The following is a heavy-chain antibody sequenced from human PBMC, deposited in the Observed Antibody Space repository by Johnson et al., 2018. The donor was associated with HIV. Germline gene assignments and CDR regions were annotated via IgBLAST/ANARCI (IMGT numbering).Heavy chain of an antibody. J-gene: IGHJ3*02. V-gene: IGHV3-15*01. Sequence: VQLVESGGGLVTPGGSLRLSCAASGFTLSDYHMTWIRQAPGKGLEWVGHIKSKTDGGATDYPAPVKDRFTISRDDSKNTLYLQINSLKTDDTGVYYCSREVYQMTAFDIWGQGTVVTVSS. CDR1: GFTLSDYH. D-gene: IGHD2-2*01. CDR3: SREVYQMTAFDI. CDR2: IKSKTDGGAT.